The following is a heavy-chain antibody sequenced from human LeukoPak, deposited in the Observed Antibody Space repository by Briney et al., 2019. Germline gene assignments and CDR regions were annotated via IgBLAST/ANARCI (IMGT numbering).Heavy chain of an antibody. D-gene: IGHD3-22*01. CDR3: ASSRYYYDSSGYYRVYYYYGMDV. CDR1: GGSISSYY. V-gene: IGHV4-59*01. Sequence: SQTLSLTCAVSGGSISSYYWSWIRQPPGKGLEWIGYIYYSGSTNYNPSLKSRVTISVDTSKNQFSLKLSSVTAADTAVYYCASSRYYYDSSGYYRVYYYYGMDVWGQGTTVTVSS. J-gene: IGHJ6*02. CDR2: IYYSGST.